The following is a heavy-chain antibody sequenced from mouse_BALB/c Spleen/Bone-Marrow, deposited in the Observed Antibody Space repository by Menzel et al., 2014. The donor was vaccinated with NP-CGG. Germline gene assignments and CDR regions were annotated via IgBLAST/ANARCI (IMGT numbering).Heavy chain of an antibody. J-gene: IGHJ1*01. D-gene: IGHD4-1*01. CDR3: TRSRGNWDDFDV. CDR2: INSGSSIT. CDR1: GFTFSSFG. Sequence: DVMLVESGGGLVQPGGSRKLSCAASGFTFSSFGMHWVRQAPEKGLEWVAYINSGSSITYYADTLKGRFTISRDNPKNTLFLQMTSLRSEDTAIYYCTRSRGNWDDFDVWGAGTTATVSS. V-gene: IGHV5-17*02.